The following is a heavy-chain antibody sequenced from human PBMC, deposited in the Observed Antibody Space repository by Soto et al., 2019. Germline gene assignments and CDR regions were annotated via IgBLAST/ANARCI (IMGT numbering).Heavy chain of an antibody. Sequence: SDTLSLTCTVSGGSISSYYWGRIRQPPGKGLEWIGSIYYSGSTYYNPSLKSRVTISVDTSKNQFSLKLSSVTAADTAVYYCARHTPAISISDHWGQGTLVPVSS. V-gene: IGHV4-39*01. CDR2: IYYSGST. CDR3: ARHTPAISISDH. J-gene: IGHJ4*02. CDR1: GGSISSYY. D-gene: IGHD2-15*01.